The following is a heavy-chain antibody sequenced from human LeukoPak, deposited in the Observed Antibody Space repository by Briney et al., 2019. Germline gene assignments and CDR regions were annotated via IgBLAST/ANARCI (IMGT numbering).Heavy chain of an antibody. CDR3: ARSRYYYDSSGYYGGGLDAFDI. CDR2: ISYDGSNK. V-gene: IGHV3-30*04. CDR1: GFTFSSYA. J-gene: IGHJ3*02. Sequence: GGSLRLSCAASGFTFSSYAMHWVRQAPGKGLEWVAVISYDGSNKYYADSVKGRFTISRDNSKNTLYLQMNSLRAEDTAVYYCARSRYYYDSSGYYGGGLDAFDIWGQGTMVTVSS. D-gene: IGHD3-22*01.